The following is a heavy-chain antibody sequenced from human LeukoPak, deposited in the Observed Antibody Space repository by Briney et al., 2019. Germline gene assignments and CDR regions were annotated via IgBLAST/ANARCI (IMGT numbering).Heavy chain of an antibody. CDR3: ARPNGGN. J-gene: IGHJ4*02. CDR2: IDYSGST. V-gene: IGHV4-61*08. D-gene: IGHD4-23*01. Sequence: PSQTLSLTCTVSGGSISSGGYYWSWIRQPPGKGLEWIGYIDYSGSTAYNPSLNGRVAVSVDTSKNQFSLKLRSVTAADTAVYYCARPNGGNWGPGILVTVSS. CDR1: GGSISSGGYY.